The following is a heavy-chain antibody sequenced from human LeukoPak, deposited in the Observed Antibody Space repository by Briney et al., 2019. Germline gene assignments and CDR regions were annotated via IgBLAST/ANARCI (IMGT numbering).Heavy chain of an antibody. CDR2: IRSKANSYTT. CDR3: TSVAAGDY. D-gene: IGHD6-13*01. Sequence: PGGSLRLSCAAYGFNFSGSAMHWVRQASGKGLERVGRIRSKANSYTTAYAASVKGRFTISRDDSKNTAYLQMNSLKTEDTAVYYCTSVAAGDYWGQGTLVTVSS. CDR1: GFNFSGSA. V-gene: IGHV3-73*01. J-gene: IGHJ4*02.